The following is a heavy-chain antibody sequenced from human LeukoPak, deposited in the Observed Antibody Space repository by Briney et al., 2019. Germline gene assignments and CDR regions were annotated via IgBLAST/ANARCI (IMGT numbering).Heavy chain of an antibody. CDR2: IYYSGST. CDR3: ARDHRGYCSSTSCYNPYYYMDV. D-gene: IGHD2-2*02. Sequence: SETLSLTCTVSGGSISSGDYYWSWIRQPPGKGLEWIGYIYYSGSTYYNPSLKSRVTISVDTSKNQFSLKLSSVTAADTAVYYCARDHRGYCSSTSCYNPYYYMDVWGKGTTVTVSS. J-gene: IGHJ6*03. CDR1: GGSISSGDYY. V-gene: IGHV4-30-4*08.